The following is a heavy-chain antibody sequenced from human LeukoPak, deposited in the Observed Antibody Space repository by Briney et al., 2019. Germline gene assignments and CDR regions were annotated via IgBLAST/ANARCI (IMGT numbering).Heavy chain of an antibody. CDR3: AKDFRIGYSAHFDY. Sequence: GGSLRLSCVGSGFTFRSHAMSWVRQAPEQGLEFVSGIYENGGTTYYADSVKGRFSISRDNSKNTLYLQMDSLRGEDTAVYYCAKDFRIGYSAHFDYWGQGALVTVSS. D-gene: IGHD2-21*01. V-gene: IGHV3-23*01. CDR2: IYENGGTT. J-gene: IGHJ4*02. CDR1: GFTFRSHA.